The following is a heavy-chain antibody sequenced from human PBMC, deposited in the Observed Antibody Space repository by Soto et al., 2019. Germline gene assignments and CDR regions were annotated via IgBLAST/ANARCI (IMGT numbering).Heavy chain of an antibody. D-gene: IGHD6-19*01. J-gene: IGHJ4*02. CDR1: GGSFSGYY. CDR2: INNSGST. Sequence: QVQLQQWGAGLLKPSETLSLTCAVYGGSFSGYYWSWIRQPPGKGLEWIGEINNSGSTNYNPSLKSQVTLSVETSKNKVYQRLSCVTAADTAVYYCARCRGMAVAGYYFDYWGQGTLVTVSS. CDR3: ARCRGMAVAGYYFDY. V-gene: IGHV4-34*01.